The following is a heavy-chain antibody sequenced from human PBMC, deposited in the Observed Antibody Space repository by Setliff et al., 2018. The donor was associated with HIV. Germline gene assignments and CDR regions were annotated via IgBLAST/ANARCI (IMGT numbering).Heavy chain of an antibody. CDR1: GYTFTAYA. V-gene: IGHV1-3*01. J-gene: IGHJ4*02. D-gene: IGHD1-26*01. Sequence: ASVKVSCKAAGYTFTAYAIHWLRQVPGQGLEWMGWISGGNGNTKVSQKFQGRVTITRDTPASTAYLELSSLRSDDTSIYYCARVKVGASLVFDSWGQGTQVTVSS. CDR3: ARVKVGASLVFDS. CDR2: ISGGNGNT.